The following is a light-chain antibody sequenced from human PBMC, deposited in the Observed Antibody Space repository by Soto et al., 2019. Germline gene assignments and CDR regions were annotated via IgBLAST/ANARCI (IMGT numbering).Light chain of an antibody. CDR2: GAF. Sequence: EIVLTQSPGTPSVSPGERVTLSCRASQSLSSSQLAWYQQKRGQAPRLLIYGAFSRATGIPDRFSGSGSGTDFTLTISRLEPEDFAVYSCQQYDTSPITFGQGTRLEIK. J-gene: IGKJ5*01. CDR1: QSLSSSQ. V-gene: IGKV3-20*01. CDR3: QQYDTSPIT.